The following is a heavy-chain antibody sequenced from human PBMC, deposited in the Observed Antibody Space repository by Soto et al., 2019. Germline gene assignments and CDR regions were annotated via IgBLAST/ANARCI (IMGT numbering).Heavy chain of an antibody. V-gene: IGHV4-30-2*01. J-gene: IGHJ6*02. CDR2: IYHSGST. CDR3: ARAVVLVPAVISRGTGNYYYYGMDV. CDR1: GGSISSGGYS. Sequence: SETLSLTCAVSGGSISSGGYSWSWIRQPPGKGLEWIGYIYHSGSTYYNPSLKSRVTISVDTSKNQLSLKLNSVTAADTAVYYCARAVVLVPAVISRGTGNYYYYGMDVWGQGTTVTVS. D-gene: IGHD2-2*02.